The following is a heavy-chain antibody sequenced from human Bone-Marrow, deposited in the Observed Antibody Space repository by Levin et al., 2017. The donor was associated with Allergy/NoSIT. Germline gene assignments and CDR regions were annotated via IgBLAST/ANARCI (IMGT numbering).Heavy chain of an antibody. D-gene: IGHD3-9*01. CDR1: GFTFSSYG. CDR3: AKQVTGYKSFDY. CDR2: ITSGGGST. Sequence: PGGSLRLSCAASGFTFSSYGMSWVRQAPGKGLERVSGITSGGGSTYYADSVKGRFTISRDNSKNTLYLQMNSLRAEDTALYYCAKQVTGYKSFDYWGQGTLVTVSS. J-gene: IGHJ4*02. V-gene: IGHV3-23*01.